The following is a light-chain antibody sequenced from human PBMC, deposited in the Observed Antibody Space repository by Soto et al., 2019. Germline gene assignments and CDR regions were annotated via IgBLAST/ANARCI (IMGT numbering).Light chain of an antibody. CDR3: QQYDNCPPYT. V-gene: IGKV3-15*01. J-gene: IGKJ2*01. Sequence: EIVLTQSPGTLSVSPGERASLSCRASQNVNNKVAWYHQKSGLPPRRLIYDAYLRTPCVPARFSGRGSGTEFTLTFNSLRSVDFATDYCQQYDNCPPYTFGPGTQLEI. CDR1: QNVNNK. CDR2: DAY.